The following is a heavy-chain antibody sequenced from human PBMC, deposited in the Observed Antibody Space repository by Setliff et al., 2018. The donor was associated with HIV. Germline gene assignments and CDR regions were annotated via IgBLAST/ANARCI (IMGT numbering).Heavy chain of an antibody. Sequence: PSETLSLTCTVSGGSIYSRGFFWGWVRQPPGKGLEWVANIKQDGSEKYYVDSVKGRFTISRDNAKNSLYLQVNNLGAEDPAVYYCARLGGGYYYYYMDVWGKGTTVTVSS. CDR3: ARLGGGYYYYYMDV. V-gene: IGHV3-7*03. J-gene: IGHJ6*03. CDR2: IKQDGSEK. CDR1: GGSIYSRGFF. D-gene: IGHD3-16*01.